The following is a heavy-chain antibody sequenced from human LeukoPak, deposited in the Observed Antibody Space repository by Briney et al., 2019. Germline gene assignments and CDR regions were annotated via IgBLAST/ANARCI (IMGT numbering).Heavy chain of an antibody. Sequence: SETLSLTCTVSGGSISSGSYYWSWIRQPAGKGLERIGRIYTSGSTNYNPSLKSRVTISVDTSKNQFSLKLSSVTAADTAVYYCAREVCSGGSCYSSAFDIWGQGTMVTVSS. CDR3: AREVCSGGSCYSSAFDI. CDR2: IYTSGST. V-gene: IGHV4-61*02. D-gene: IGHD2-15*01. J-gene: IGHJ3*02. CDR1: GGSISSGSYY.